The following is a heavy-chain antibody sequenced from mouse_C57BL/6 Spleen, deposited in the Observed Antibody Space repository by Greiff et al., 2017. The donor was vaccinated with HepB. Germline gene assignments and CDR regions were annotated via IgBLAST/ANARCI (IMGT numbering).Heavy chain of an antibody. Sequence: EVQLQQSGPELVKPGASVKISCKASGYTFTDYYMNWVKQSHGKSLEWIGDINPNNGGTSYNQKFKGKATLTVDKSSSTAYMELRSLTSEDSAVYYCALARGWLLGFAYGGQGTLVTVSA. D-gene: IGHD2-3*01. CDR1: GYTFTDYY. J-gene: IGHJ3*01. CDR3: ALARGWLLGFAY. V-gene: IGHV1-26*01. CDR2: INPNNGGT.